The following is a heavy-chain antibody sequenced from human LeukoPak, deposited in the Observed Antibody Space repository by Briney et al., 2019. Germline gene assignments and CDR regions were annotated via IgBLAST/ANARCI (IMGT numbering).Heavy chain of an antibody. CDR1: GGSFSGYY. J-gene: IGHJ6*03. D-gene: IGHD3-16*02. CDR3: ARLVDYVWGSYRPRFYYYYMDV. V-gene: IGHV4-34*01. Sequence: SETLSLTCAVYGGSFSGYYWSWIRQPPGKGLEWIGEINHSGSTNYNPSLKSRVTISVDTSKNQFSLKLSSVTAADTAVYYCARLVDYVWGSYRPRFYYYYMDVWGKGTTVTISS. CDR2: INHSGST.